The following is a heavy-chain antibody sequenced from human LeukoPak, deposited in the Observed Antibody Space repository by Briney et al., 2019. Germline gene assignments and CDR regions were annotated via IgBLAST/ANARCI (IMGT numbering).Heavy chain of an antibody. CDR1: GFTFSSYG. CDR3: AREGKQLADWFDP. Sequence: GRSLRLSCAASGFTFSSYGMHWVRQAPGKGLEWVAVIPYDGSNKYYADSVKGRFTISRDNAKNSLYLQMNSLRAEDTAVYYCAREGKQLADWFDPWGQGTLVTVSS. J-gene: IGHJ5*02. CDR2: IPYDGSNK. D-gene: IGHD1-1*01. V-gene: IGHV3-30*03.